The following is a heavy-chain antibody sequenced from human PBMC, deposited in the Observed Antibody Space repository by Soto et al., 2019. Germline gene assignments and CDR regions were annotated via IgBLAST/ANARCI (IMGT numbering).Heavy chain of an antibody. CDR2: INAGNGNT. V-gene: IGHV1-3*01. J-gene: IGHJ6*02. CDR3: ARDSYCSGGSCYSYYYYGMDV. Sequence: AASVKVSCKATGYTFTSYAMHWVRQAPGQRLEWMGWINAGNGNTKYSQKFQGRVTITRDTSASTAYMELSSLRSEDTAVYYCARDSYCSGGSCYSYYYYGMDVWGQGTTVTVS. D-gene: IGHD2-15*01. CDR1: GYTFTSYA.